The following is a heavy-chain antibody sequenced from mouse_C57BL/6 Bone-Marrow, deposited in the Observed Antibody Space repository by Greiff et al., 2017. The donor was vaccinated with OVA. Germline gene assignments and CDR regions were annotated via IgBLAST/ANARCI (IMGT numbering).Heavy chain of an antibody. V-gene: IGHV1-72*01. D-gene: IGHD1-1*01. CDR2: IDPNSGGT. Sequence: QVQLQQPGAELVKPGASVKLSCKASGYTFTSYWMHWVKQRPGRGLEWIGRIDPNSGGTKYTEKFKSKATLTVDKPSSTAYMQLSSLTSEDSAVYDCASGDYYGRLYAMDYWGQGTSVTVSS. J-gene: IGHJ4*01. CDR3: ASGDYYGRLYAMDY. CDR1: GYTFTSYW.